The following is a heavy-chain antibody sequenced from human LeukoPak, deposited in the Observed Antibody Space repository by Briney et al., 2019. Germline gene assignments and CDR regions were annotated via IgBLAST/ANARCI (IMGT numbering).Heavy chain of an antibody. CDR2: INPNSGGT. D-gene: IGHD6-13*01. CDR3: AREYSSSWTTRVRDAFDI. Sequence: ASVKVSCKASGYTFTGYYMHWVRQAPGQGLEWMGWINPNSGGTNYAQKFQGWVTMTRDTSISTAYMELSRLRSDDTAVYYCAREYSSSWTTRVRDAFDIWGQGTMVTVSS. J-gene: IGHJ3*02. CDR1: GYTFTGYY. V-gene: IGHV1-2*04.